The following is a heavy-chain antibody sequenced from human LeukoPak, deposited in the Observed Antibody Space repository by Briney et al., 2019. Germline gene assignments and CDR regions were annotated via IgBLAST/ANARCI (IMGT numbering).Heavy chain of an antibody. J-gene: IGHJ6*03. V-gene: IGHV3-11*01. CDR1: GFTFSDYY. CDR3: ARDNIVVAEDYYYMDV. CDR2: ISSSGSTI. Sequence: PGGSLRLSCAASGFTFSDYYMSWIRQAPGKGLEWVSYISSSGSTIYYADSVKGRFTISRDNAKNSLYLQMNSLRAEDTAVYYCARDNIVVAEDYYYMDVWGKGTTVTISS. D-gene: IGHD2-2*01.